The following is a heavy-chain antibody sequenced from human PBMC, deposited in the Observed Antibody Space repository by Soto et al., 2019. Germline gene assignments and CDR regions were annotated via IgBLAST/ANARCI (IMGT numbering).Heavy chain of an antibody. CDR2: IYYSGST. V-gene: IGHV4-31*03. CDR3: ARSVVPAAKGAEHYYGMDV. Sequence: PSETLSLTCTVSGGSISSGGYYWSWIRQHPGKGLEWIGYIYYSGSTYYNPSLKSRVTISVDTSKNQFSLKLSSVTAADTAVYYCARSVVPAAKGAEHYYGMDVWGQGTTVTVSS. J-gene: IGHJ6*02. D-gene: IGHD2-2*01. CDR1: GGSISSGGYY.